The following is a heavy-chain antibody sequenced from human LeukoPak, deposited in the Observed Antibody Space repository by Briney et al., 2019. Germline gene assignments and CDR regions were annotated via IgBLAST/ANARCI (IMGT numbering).Heavy chain of an antibody. V-gene: IGHV4-34*01. CDR1: GGSFNGYY. J-gene: IGHJ4*02. D-gene: IGHD1-26*01. CDR2: INHSGST. Sequence: SETLSVTCAVDGGSFNGYYWSWIRQPPGKGLEWIGEINHSGSTNYNPSLKSRVTISVDTSKNQFSLKLSSVTAADTAVYYCARLVGATGGYWGQGTLVTVSS. CDR3: ARLVGATGGY.